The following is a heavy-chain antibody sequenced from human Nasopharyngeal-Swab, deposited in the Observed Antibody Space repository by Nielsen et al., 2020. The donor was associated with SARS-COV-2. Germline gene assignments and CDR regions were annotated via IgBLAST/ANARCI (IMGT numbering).Heavy chain of an antibody. CDR1: GGSFSDGSFSGSY. Sequence: TLSLTCAVYGGSFSDGSFSGSYWSWIRQPPGKGLEWIGEINQSGNTYYNPSLKSRVTISVDTSKNQFSLKLSSVTAADTAVYYCARGRRGYSYVSWGQGTLVTVSS. J-gene: IGHJ5*02. V-gene: IGHV4-34*01. CDR2: INQSGNT. D-gene: IGHD5-18*01. CDR3: ARGRRGYSYVS.